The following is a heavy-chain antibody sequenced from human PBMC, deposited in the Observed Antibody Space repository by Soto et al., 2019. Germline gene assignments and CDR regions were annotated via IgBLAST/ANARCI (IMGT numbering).Heavy chain of an antibody. J-gene: IGHJ4*02. Sequence: TLSLTCTVSGGSISSGDYYWSWIRQPPGKGLEWIGYIYYSGSTYYNPSLKSRVTISVDTSKNQFSLKLSSVTAADTAVYYCARVKDFWSGYYLYYFDYWGQGTLVTVSS. CDR2: IYYSGST. CDR1: GGSISSGDYY. V-gene: IGHV4-30-4*01. D-gene: IGHD3-3*01. CDR3: ARVKDFWSGYYLYYFDY.